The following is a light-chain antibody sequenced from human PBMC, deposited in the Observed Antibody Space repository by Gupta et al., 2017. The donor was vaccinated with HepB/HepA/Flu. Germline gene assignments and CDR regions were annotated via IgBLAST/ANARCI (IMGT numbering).Light chain of an antibody. CDR3: RQETTSPYT. Sequence: DIQMTQSPSSLSASIGDRVTITCRASQGIRNDLDWYQQKPGNAPRRLIYATINLLSAVPSRLTASGSGTEFTLTISMLQPEDFPTYYCRQETTSPYTFGHGTELAI. J-gene: IGKJ3*01. CDR1: QGIRND. V-gene: IGKV1-17*01. CDR2: ATI.